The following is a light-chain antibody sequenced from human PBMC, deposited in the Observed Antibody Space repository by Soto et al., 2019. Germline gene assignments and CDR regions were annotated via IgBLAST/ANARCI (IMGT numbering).Light chain of an antibody. Sequence: IQLTQSPSSLSASVGDRVTITCRASQDISSFLAWYQQKPGKAPKLLIFAASTLQSGVPSRFSGSGSGTHFTFTISSLQPEDFATYYCQQYDYLPITFGQGTRLEIK. CDR3: QQYDYLPIT. J-gene: IGKJ5*01. CDR1: QDISSF. CDR2: AAS. V-gene: IGKV1-9*01.